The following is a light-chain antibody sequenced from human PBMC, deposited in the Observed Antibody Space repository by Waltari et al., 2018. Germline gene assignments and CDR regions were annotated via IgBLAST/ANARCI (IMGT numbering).Light chain of an antibody. CDR1: QSVLYSSNNKNY. CDR3: QQYYSTLFT. CDR2: WAS. V-gene: IGKV4-1*01. Sequence: DIVMTQSPDSLAVSLGERATINCKSSQSVLYSSNNKNYLAWYQQKPGQPPKLLIYWASTRESGVPDRFSGSGSGIDFTLTISSLQAVDVAVYYCQQYYSTLFTFGPGTKVDIK. J-gene: IGKJ3*01.